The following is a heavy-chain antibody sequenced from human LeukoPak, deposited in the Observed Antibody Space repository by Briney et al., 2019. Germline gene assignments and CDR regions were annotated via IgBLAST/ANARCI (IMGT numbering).Heavy chain of an antibody. J-gene: IGHJ6*03. D-gene: IGHD2-15*01. CDR2: FYYCGST. V-gene: IGHV4-59*13. CDR1: GGSISSYY. CDR3: ARTTEGYCRGRSCYSYYYYMDV. Sequence: SETLSLTCTVSGGSISSYYWSWIRQPPGRGLEWIGYFYYCGSTNYNLSLKSRVTISVDTSKDQFSLKLSSVTAADTAVDYCARTTEGYCRGRSCYSYYYYMDVWGKGTTVTVSS.